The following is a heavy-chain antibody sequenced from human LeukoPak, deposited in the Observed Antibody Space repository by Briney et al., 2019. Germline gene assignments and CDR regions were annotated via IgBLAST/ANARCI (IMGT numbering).Heavy chain of an antibody. CDR2: FSYSGST. Sequence: SETLSLTCTVSGGSISSSPYYWDWVRQPPGKGLEWIGSFSYSGSTYYNPSLKSRVTISVDTSKNQFSLRLSSVTAADTAMFYCARRTFPLYFDYWGQGTLVTVSS. V-gene: IGHV4-39*01. J-gene: IGHJ4*02. D-gene: IGHD2/OR15-2a*01. CDR3: ARRTFPLYFDY. CDR1: GGSISSSPYY.